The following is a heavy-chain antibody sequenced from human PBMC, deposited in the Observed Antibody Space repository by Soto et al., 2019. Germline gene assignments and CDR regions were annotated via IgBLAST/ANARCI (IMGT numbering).Heavy chain of an antibody. CDR3: AKGGTYRIGDFDS. D-gene: IGHD1-26*01. V-gene: IGHV3-23*01. CDR1: GFTFNIYT. CDR2: IGARGSDT. J-gene: IGHJ4*02. Sequence: GGSLRLSCAASGFTFNIYTMSWVRQAPGKGLEWVSGIGARGSDTYFPDSVKGRFTISRDNSMDMVYLQMNSLRAEDTAVYFCAKGGTYRIGDFDSWGQGTLVTVSS.